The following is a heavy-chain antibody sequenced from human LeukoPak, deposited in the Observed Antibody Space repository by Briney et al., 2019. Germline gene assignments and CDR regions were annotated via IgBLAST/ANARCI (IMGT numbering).Heavy chain of an antibody. D-gene: IGHD3-10*01. CDR2: IYPDGRT. CDR1: GVTVSSIY. Sequence: PGGSLILSCAASGVTVSSIYMGWVRQAPGKGLDWVSVIYPDGRTYYTESVKGRFTISRDSSENSLFLQMNSLRAEDTAVYYCATLKGWYGEGCFDCWGQGTLVTVSS. CDR3: ATLKGWYGEGCFDC. V-gene: IGHV3-53*01. J-gene: IGHJ4*02.